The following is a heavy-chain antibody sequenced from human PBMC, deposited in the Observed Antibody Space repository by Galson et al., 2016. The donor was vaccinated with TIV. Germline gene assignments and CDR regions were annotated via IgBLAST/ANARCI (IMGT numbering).Heavy chain of an antibody. V-gene: IGHV1-69*13. CDR3: ARSRGYSYGYVDP. J-gene: IGHJ5*02. Sequence: SVKVSCKASGGTFNSYGISWVRQAPGQGLQWMGGIIPVFGTTKYSQDFQGRVAATADESTGTAYMELSGLRFDDTAVYFCARSRGYSYGYVDPWGQGTLVTVSA. CDR1: GGTFNSYG. D-gene: IGHD5-18*01. CDR2: IIPVFGTT.